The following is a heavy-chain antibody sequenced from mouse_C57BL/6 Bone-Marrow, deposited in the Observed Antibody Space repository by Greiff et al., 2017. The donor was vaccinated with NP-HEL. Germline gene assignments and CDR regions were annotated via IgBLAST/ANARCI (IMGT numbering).Heavy chain of an antibody. CDR1: GFTFSSYA. D-gene: IGHD1-1*01. V-gene: IGHV5-9-1*02. CDR3: TRAPRYGSSYRWYFDV. J-gene: IGHJ1*03. Sequence: EVNVVESGEGLVKPGGSLKLSCAASGFTFSSYAMSWVRQTPEKRLEWVAYISSGGDYIYYADTVKGRFTISRDNARNTLYLQMSSLKSEDTAMYYCTRAPRYGSSYRWYFDVWGTGTTVTVSS. CDR2: ISSGGDYI.